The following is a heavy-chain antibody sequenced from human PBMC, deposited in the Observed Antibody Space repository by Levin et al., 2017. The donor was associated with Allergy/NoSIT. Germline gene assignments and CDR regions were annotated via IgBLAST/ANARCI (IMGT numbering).Heavy chain of an antibody. Sequence: VASVKVSCKASGYTFTSYGISWVRQAPGQGLEWMGWISAYNGNTNYAQKLQGRVTMTTDTSTSTAYMELRSLRSDDTAVYYCARSPIVVVAATVTSDYWGQGTLVTVSS. CDR2: ISAYNGNT. V-gene: IGHV1-18*01. CDR1: GYTFTSYG. D-gene: IGHD2-15*01. CDR3: ARSPIVVVAATVTSDY. J-gene: IGHJ4*02.